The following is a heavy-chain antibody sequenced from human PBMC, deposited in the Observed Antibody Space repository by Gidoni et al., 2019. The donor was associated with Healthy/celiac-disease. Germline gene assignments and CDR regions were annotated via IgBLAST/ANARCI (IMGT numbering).Heavy chain of an antibody. V-gene: IGHV5-51*03. D-gene: IGHD2-2*02. CDR3: ARMGGGCSSTSCYTGLIFDY. CDR2: IYPGDSDT. Sequence: EVQLVQSGAEVKKPGESLKISCKGSGYSFTSYWIGWVRQMPGKGLEWMGIIYPGDSDTRYSPSFQGQVTISADKSISTAYLQWSSLKASDTAMYYCARMGGGCSSTSCYTGLIFDYWGQGTLVTVSS. J-gene: IGHJ4*02. CDR1: GYSFTSYW.